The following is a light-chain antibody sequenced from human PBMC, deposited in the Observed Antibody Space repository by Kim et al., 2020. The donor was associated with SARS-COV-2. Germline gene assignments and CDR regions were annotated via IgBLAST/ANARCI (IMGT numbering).Light chain of an antibody. CDR2: RNN. Sequence: QTVTIACSGSNSDIGRNYVNWYQQGPGTAPKLLIFRNNQRPSGVPDRFSGSKSGTSASLAIGGLRSEEEATYYCASWDDSLSGPWVFGGGTQLTVL. CDR1: NSDIGRNY. CDR3: ASWDDSLSGPWV. J-gene: IGLJ3*02. V-gene: IGLV1-47*01.